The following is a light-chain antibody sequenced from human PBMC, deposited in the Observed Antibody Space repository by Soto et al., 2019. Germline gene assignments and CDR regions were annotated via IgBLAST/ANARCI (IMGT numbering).Light chain of an antibody. V-gene: IGKV1-5*01. J-gene: IGKJ1*01. Sequence: DIHMTQSPSSLSASVADIVTITCRASQSISTSLAWYQQKPGKAPNLLISGASTLEEGVQSRFRGSGSGTEFTLTITSLQTDDFATYYCQQYITYSTFGQGTKVDIK. CDR2: GAS. CDR1: QSISTS. CDR3: QQYITYST.